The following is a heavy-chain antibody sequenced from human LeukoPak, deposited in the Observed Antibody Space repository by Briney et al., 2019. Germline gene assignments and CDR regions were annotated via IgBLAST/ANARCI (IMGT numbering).Heavy chain of an antibody. CDR1: GYILTSYN. V-gene: IGHV1-46*01. Sequence: ASVKVSCKASGYILTSYNMHWVRQAPGQGLEWLGIINPSGGDTKYAQKFQGRVTLTRDKSTSTVYMELSSLTSDDTAVYYCARTYCAEDCSIRYFDYWGQGTLVTVSS. J-gene: IGHJ4*02. CDR3: ARTYCAEDCSIRYFDY. CDR2: INPSGGDT. D-gene: IGHD2-21*02.